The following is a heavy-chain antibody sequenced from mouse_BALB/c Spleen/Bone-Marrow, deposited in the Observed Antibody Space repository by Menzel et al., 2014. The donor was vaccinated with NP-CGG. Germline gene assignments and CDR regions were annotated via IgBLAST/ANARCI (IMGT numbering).Heavy chain of an antibody. CDR1: GFTFSNYT. J-gene: IGHJ3*01. Sequence: EVHLVESGGGLVQPGGSLKLSCAASGFTFSNYTMSWIRQTPEKRLEWVAYISNGGGTTYYPDTVKGRFTISRDNAENTLYLQMSSLKSEDTAMYYCARRYDYGYGPFAYWGQGTLVTVSA. CDR2: ISNGGGTT. V-gene: IGHV5-12-2*01. D-gene: IGHD1-2*01. CDR3: ARRYDYGYGPFAY.